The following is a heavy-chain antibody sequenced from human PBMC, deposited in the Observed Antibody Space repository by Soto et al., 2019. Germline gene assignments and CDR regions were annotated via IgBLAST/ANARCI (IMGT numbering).Heavy chain of an antibody. CDR3: ARLGWGNGDSDY. D-gene: IGHD2-21*01. J-gene: IGHJ4*02. CDR1: GGSISKSNYF. Sequence: QLQLQESGPGLVKSSETLSLTCTVSGGSISKSNYFWGWIRQAPGKGLEWIASILYSGTTSYNSSLKSRVASSGDTSKNQLSVELNAVTAADTAVYYCARLGWGNGDSDYWGQGTLVTVSS. CDR2: ILYSGTT. V-gene: IGHV4-39*01.